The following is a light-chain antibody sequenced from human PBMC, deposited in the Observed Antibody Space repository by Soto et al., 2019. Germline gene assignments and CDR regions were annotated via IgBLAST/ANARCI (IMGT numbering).Light chain of an antibody. CDR3: CSYAGRPYV. V-gene: IGLV2-23*01. CDR2: AGS. Sequence: QSVLAQPASVSGSPGQSITISCTGTSSDVGSYNLVSWYQQHPGKAPKLMIYAGSKRPSGVSNRFSGSKSGNTASLTISGLQAEDEADYYCCSYAGRPYVFGTGTKVTVL. CDR1: SSDVGSYNL. J-gene: IGLJ1*01.